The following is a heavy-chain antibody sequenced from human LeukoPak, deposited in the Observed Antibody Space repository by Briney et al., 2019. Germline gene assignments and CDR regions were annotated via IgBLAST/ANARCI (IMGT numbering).Heavy chain of an antibody. Sequence: SETLSLTCTVSGGSLSSYYWSWIRQPPGKGLEWIGYIYYSGSTNYNPSLKSRVTISVDTSKNQFSLKLSSVTAADTAVYYCATAPYDSSGLDYWGQGTLVTVSS. CDR1: GGSLSSYY. V-gene: IGHV4-59*01. CDR3: ATAPYDSSGLDY. CDR2: IYYSGST. D-gene: IGHD3-22*01. J-gene: IGHJ4*02.